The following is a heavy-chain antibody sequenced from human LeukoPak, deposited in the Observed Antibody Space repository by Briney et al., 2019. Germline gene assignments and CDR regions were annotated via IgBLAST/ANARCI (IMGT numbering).Heavy chain of an antibody. CDR1: GFXFSRYW. D-gene: IGHD1-7*01. Sequence: GGSLGLSCAASGFXFSRYWITWVRQAPGKGLEWVANIKEDGSEKYYVDSVKGRFTISRDNANNSLCLQMNSLRAEDTAVYYCARGGGTNDLWGQGTMVTVSS. J-gene: IGHJ3*01. CDR2: IKEDGSEK. CDR3: ARGGGTNDL. V-gene: IGHV3-7*04.